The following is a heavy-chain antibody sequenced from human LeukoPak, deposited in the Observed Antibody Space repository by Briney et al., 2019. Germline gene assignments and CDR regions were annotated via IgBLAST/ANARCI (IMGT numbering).Heavy chain of an antibody. CDR1: GFTDSSNY. D-gene: IGHD4-17*01. CDR2: IYSGGST. Sequence: GGSLRLSCAASGFTDSSNYMSWVRQAPGKGLAWVSVIYSGGSTYYADSVKGGFTISRDNSKNTLYLQMNSLRAEDTAVYYCARDLYGDYVLDPWGQGTLVTVSS. V-gene: IGHV3-66*01. J-gene: IGHJ5*02. CDR3: ARDLYGDYVLDP.